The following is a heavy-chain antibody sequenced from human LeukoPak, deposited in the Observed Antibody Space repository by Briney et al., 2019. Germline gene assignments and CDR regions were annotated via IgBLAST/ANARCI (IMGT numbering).Heavy chain of an antibody. D-gene: IGHD1-26*01. Sequence: SVKVSCKASGGTFSSYAISWVRQAPGQGLEWMGGIIPISGTANYAQKFQGRVTITADESTSTAYMELSSLRSEDTAVYYCARGAIGSYYEGDYWGQGTLVTVSS. CDR2: IIPISGTA. V-gene: IGHV1-69*13. CDR3: ARGAIGSYYEGDY. J-gene: IGHJ4*02. CDR1: GGTFSSYA.